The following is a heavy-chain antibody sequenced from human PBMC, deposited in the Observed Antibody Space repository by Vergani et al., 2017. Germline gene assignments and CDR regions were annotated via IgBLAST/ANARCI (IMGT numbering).Heavy chain of an antibody. CDR1: DFISNGHY. J-gene: IGHJ4*02. Sequence: QVQLQESGPGLVKPSETLSLICDVFDFISNGHYWGWIRQSPEKGLEWVAFIGYDGRIKYNVDSVKGRFTISRDTSKKTLSLQMRSLRADDTAVYYCAKDGRENSDYGYFDYWGQGTLVTVSS. CDR3: AKDGRENSDYGYFDY. V-gene: IGHV3-30*02. D-gene: IGHD4-17*01. CDR2: IGYDGRIK.